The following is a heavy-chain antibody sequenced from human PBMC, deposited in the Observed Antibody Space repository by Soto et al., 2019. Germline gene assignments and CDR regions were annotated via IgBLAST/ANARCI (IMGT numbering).Heavy chain of an antibody. D-gene: IGHD3-3*01. CDR3: ARHSSYDFWSGYYPHADYYYYMDV. CDR2: IYYSGST. Sequence: PSETLSLTCTVSGGSISSYYWSWIRQPPGKGLEWIGYIYYSGSTNYNPSLKSRVTISVDTSKNQFSLKLSSVTAADTAVYYCARHSSYDFWSGYYPHADYYYYMDVWGKGTTVTVSS. CDR1: GGSISSYY. J-gene: IGHJ6*03. V-gene: IGHV4-59*08.